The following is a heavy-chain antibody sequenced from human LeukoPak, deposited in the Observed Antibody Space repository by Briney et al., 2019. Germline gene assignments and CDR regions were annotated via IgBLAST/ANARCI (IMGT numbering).Heavy chain of an antibody. V-gene: IGHV3-7*01. J-gene: IGHJ4*02. CDR1: GFTFSSYW. CDR3: AKDRYGSGSYYYTPHFDY. D-gene: IGHD3-10*01. CDR2: IKQDGSEK. Sequence: GGSLRLSCAASGFTFSSYWMSWVRQAPGKGLEWVANIKQDGSEKYYVDSVKGRFTISRDNSKNTLYLQMNSLRAEDTAVYYCAKDRYGSGSYYYTPHFDYWGQGTLVTVSS.